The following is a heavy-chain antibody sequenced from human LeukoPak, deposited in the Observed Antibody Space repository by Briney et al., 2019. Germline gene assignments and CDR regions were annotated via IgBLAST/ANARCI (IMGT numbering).Heavy chain of an antibody. CDR3: ARKEDYVYAFDI. CDR1: GDSVSSNSAA. Sequence: SQTLSLTCAFSGDSVSSNSAAWNWIRQSPSRGLEWLGRTYYRSKWYNDYAISVKSRITINPDTSKSQFSLQLNSVTPEDTAVYYCARKEDYVYAFDIWGQGTMVTVSS. J-gene: IGHJ3*02. CDR2: TYYRSKWYN. V-gene: IGHV6-1*01. D-gene: IGHD3-16*01.